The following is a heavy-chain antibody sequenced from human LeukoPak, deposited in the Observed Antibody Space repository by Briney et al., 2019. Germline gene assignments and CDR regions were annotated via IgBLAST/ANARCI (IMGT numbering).Heavy chain of an antibody. D-gene: IGHD3-16*01. Sequence: ASVKVSCTVSGYTLTELSMHWVRQAPGKGLEWMGGFDPEDGETIYAQKFQGRVTMTEDTSTDTAYMELSSLRSEDTAVYYCATPGGVGPPPYFDYWGQGTLVTVSS. J-gene: IGHJ4*02. CDR2: FDPEDGET. CDR1: GYTLTELS. CDR3: ATPGGVGPPPYFDY. V-gene: IGHV1-24*01.